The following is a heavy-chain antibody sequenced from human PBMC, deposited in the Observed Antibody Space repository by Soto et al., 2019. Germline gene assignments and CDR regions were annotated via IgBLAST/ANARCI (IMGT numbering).Heavy chain of an antibody. CDR3: ARVELLVHFDA. CDR1: GYIFPDYY. CDR2: INPNGGGT. Sequence: GASVNVSYKASGYIFPDYYVHWVRQAPGEGREWMGRINPNGGGTNYAQKFEGWVTMTTDTSISTAYMELSRLNFDDTAVYYCARVELLVHFDAWGQGTLVTVSS. V-gene: IGHV1-2*04. J-gene: IGHJ4*01. D-gene: IGHD6-6*01.